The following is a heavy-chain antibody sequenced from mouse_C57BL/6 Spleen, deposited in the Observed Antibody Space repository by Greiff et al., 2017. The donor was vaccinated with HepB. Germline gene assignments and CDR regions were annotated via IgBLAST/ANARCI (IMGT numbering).Heavy chain of an antibody. CDR2: IDPETGGT. J-gene: IGHJ2*01. Sequence: QVQLQQSGAELVRPGASVTLSCKASGYTFTDYEMHWVKQTPVHGLEWIGAIDPETGGTAYNQKFKGKAILTADKSSSTAYMELRSLTSEDSAVYYCTRSTFLFDYWGQGTTLTVSS. CDR3: TRSTFLFDY. V-gene: IGHV1-15*01. CDR1: GYTFTDYE.